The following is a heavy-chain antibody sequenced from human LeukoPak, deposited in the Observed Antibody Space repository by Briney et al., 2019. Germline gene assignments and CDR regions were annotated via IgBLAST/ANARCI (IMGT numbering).Heavy chain of an antibody. CDR1: GFTFSSYA. J-gene: IGHJ4*02. CDR3: ARDPVPATARHFDY. D-gene: IGHD1-1*01. Sequence: GGSLRLSCAASGFTFSSYAMHWVRQAPGKGLEWVAVTASDGNIKYYADSVKGRFTISRDNSKNTLYLQMNSLRGEDTGVYYCARDPVPATARHFDYWGQGTLVTVSS. CDR2: TASDGNIK. V-gene: IGHV3-30-3*01.